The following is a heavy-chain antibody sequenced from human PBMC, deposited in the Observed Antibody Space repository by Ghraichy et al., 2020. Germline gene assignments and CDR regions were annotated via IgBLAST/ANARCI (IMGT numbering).Heavy chain of an antibody. J-gene: IGHJ4*02. D-gene: IGHD3-3*01. V-gene: IGHV3-21*01. CDR1: GFTFSSYS. CDR3: ARGTYDFWSGYYFVPSDY. CDR2: ISSSSSYI. Sequence: GESLNISCAASGFTFSSYSMNWVRQAPGKGLEWVSSISSSSSYIYYADSVKGRFTISRDNAKNSLYLQMNSLRAEDTAVYYCARGTYDFWSGYYFVPSDYWGQGTLVTVSS.